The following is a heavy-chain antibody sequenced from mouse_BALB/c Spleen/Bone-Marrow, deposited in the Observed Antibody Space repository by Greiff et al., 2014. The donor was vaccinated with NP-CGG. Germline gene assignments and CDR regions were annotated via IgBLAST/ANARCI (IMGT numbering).Heavy chain of an antibody. CDR1: GYTFSNYW. CDR2: IYPGNSDT. J-gene: IGHJ2*01. D-gene: IGHD3-1*01. Sequence: EVKLQESGTVLARPGAAVKMSCKASGYTFSNYWMHWVKQRPGQGLEWIGTIYPGNSDTTYNQKFKGKATLTAVTSTSTAYMELSSLTSEDSAVYYCTTLARNKFDYWGQGTTLTVSS. CDR3: TTLARNKFDY. V-gene: IGHV1-5*01.